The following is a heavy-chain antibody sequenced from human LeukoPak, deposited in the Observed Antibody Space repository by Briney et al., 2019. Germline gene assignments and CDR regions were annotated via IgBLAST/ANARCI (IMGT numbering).Heavy chain of an antibody. V-gene: IGHV4-31*03. Sequence: PSQTLSLTCTVSGGSISSGGYYWSWIRQHPGKGLEWIGYIYYSGSTYYNPSLKSRVTITVDTSKNQFSLKLSSVTAADTAVYYCARGYCSSTSCYRGLYFDYWGQGTLVTVSS. D-gene: IGHD2-2*01. CDR3: ARGYCSSTSCYRGLYFDY. J-gene: IGHJ4*02. CDR1: GGSISSGGYY. CDR2: IYYSGST.